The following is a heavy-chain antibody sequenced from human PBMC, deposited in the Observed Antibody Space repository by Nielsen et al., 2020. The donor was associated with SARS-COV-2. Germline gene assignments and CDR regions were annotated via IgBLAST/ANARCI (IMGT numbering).Heavy chain of an antibody. D-gene: IGHD5-18*01. Sequence: GGSLRLSCAASGFTFSSYWMSWVRQAPGKGLEWVADIKEDGSEKYYVDSVKGRFTISRDNARDSVYLQMNSLGAEDTAVYYCARTGRNMVNYYGMDVWGQGTTVTVSS. CDR3: ARTGRNMVNYYGMDV. J-gene: IGHJ6*02. V-gene: IGHV3-7*03. CDR2: IKEDGSEK. CDR1: GFTFSSYW.